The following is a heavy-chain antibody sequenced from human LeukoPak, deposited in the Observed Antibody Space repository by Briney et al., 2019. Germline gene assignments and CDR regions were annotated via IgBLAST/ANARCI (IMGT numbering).Heavy chain of an antibody. CDR3: ARGLGSYDSSELTWPMISF. D-gene: IGHD3-22*01. CDR1: GYTFRDDY. Sequence: GASVKVSCKASGYTFRDDYMYWVRQAPGRGLEWVGWINPKSGATKYAHKLQGRVTMTGDTSINTAYMELSSLTSDDTAVYYCARGLGSYDSSELTWPMISFWGQGTQVTVSS. J-gene: IGHJ4*02. V-gene: IGHV1-2*02. CDR2: INPKSGAT.